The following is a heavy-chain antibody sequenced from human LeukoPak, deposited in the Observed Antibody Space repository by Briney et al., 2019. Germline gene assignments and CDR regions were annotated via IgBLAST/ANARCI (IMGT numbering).Heavy chain of an antibody. J-gene: IGHJ4*02. V-gene: IGHV3-23*01. CDR3: AKDVWYSGSSDFDY. CDR1: GFTFSSYA. D-gene: IGHD1-26*01. Sequence: GGSLRLSCAASGFTFSSYAMSWVRQAPGKGLEWVSAISGSGGSAYYADSVKGRFTISRDNSKNTLYLQMNSLRAEDTAVYYCAKDVWYSGSSDFDYWGQGTLVTVSS. CDR2: ISGSGGSA.